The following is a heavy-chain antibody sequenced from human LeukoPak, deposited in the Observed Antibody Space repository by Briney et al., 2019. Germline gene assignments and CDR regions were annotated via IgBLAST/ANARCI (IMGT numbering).Heavy chain of an antibody. CDR1: GFSFSSYA. J-gene: IGHJ4*02. CDR3: ARRAGAYSHPYDY. Sequence: GGSPRLSCATSGFSFSSYAMSWVRQAPGKGLEWVSAMSSSDDGRYYAASVRGRFTISRDTSRSTLYLQMNSLRVEDTAVYYCARRAGAYSHPYDYWGQGTLVTVSS. CDR2: MSSSDDGR. D-gene: IGHD4/OR15-4a*01. V-gene: IGHV3-23*01.